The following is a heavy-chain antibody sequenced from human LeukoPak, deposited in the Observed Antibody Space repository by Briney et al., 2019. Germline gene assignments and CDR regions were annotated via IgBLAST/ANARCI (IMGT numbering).Heavy chain of an antibody. Sequence: PGGSLRLSCAASGFTFSSYSMNWVRQAPGKGLEWVSSISSSSSYIYYADSVKGRFTISRDNAKNSLYLQMNSLRAEDTAVYYCARSIGYCSGGSCYDWFDPWGQGTLVTVSS. CDR3: ARSIGYCSGGSCYDWFDP. D-gene: IGHD2-15*01. CDR2: ISSSSSYI. J-gene: IGHJ5*02. CDR1: GFTFSSYS. V-gene: IGHV3-21*01.